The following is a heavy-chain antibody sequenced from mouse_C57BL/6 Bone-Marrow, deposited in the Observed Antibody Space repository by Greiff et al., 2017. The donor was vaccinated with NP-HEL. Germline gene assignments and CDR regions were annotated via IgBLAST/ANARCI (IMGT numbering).Heavy chain of an antibody. V-gene: IGHV1-80*01. Sequence: QVQLQQSGAELVKPGASVKISCKASGYAFSSYWMNWVKQRPGKGLEWIGQIYPGDGDTNYNGKFKGKATLTADKSSSTAYMQLSSLTSEDSAVYFCAIGGLRRDTAFAYWGQGTLVTVSA. CDR3: AIGGLRRDTAFAY. J-gene: IGHJ3*01. CDR1: GYAFSSYW. D-gene: IGHD2-4*01. CDR2: IYPGDGDT.